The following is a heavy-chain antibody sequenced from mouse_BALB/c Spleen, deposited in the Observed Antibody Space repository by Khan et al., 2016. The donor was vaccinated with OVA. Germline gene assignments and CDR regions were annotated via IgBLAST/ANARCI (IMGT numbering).Heavy chain of an antibody. CDR3: ARTYYSYDRYFDV. D-gene: IGHD2-12*01. CDR2: ITTYPGEP. Sequence: QIQLVQSGPELKKPGETVKISCKASGFTFTNYGMNWVKQAPGKGLRWMGWITTYPGEPTYADDFKGRFAVSLETSASTAYLQINNLKNEDMATYFCARTYYSYDRYFDVWGAGTTVTVSS. CDR1: GFTFTNYG. V-gene: IGHV9-1*02. J-gene: IGHJ1*01.